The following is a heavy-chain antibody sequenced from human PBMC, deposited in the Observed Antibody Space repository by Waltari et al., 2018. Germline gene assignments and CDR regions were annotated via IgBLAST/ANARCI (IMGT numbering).Heavy chain of an antibody. CDR3: ARQEMATVFDY. CDR2: IYHGGST. J-gene: IGHJ4*02. V-gene: IGHV4-38-2*01. Sequence: QVQLQESGPGLVKPSETLSLTCAVSGYSISSGYYWGWIRQPPGKGLEWIGSIYHGGSTYNNPSLKSRVTISVDTSKNQFSLKLSSVTAADTAVYYCARQEMATVFDYWGQGTLVTVSS. CDR1: GYSISSGYY. D-gene: IGHD4-4*01.